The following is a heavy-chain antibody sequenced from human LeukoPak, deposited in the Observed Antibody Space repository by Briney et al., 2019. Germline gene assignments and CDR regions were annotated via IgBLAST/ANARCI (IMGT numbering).Heavy chain of an antibody. Sequence: GGSLRLSCAASGFTFSSYAMSWVRRAPGKGLEWVSSISSSSSYIYYADSVKGRFTISRDNAKNSLYLQMNSLRAEDTAVYYCARASYGSGSSKGFLFDYWGQGTLVTVSS. J-gene: IGHJ4*02. V-gene: IGHV3-21*01. CDR2: ISSSSSYI. CDR1: GFTFSSYA. D-gene: IGHD3-10*01. CDR3: ARASYGSGSSKGFLFDY.